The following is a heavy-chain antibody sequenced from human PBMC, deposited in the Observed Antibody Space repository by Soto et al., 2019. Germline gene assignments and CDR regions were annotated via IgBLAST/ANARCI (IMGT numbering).Heavy chain of an antibody. CDR3: RYDFWSGYYSVGQTSGMDV. J-gene: IGHJ6*02. Sequence: EVQLVESGGGLVQPGGSLKLSCAASGFTFSGSAIHWVRQASGKGLEWVGRIRDKVNKYATAYAASVTGRFTISRDDSKNMAYLQMNSLKTDDTAVYYCRYDFWSGYYSVGQTSGMDVWGQGTTVTVSS. D-gene: IGHD3-3*01. CDR2: IRDKVNKYAT. V-gene: IGHV3-73*02. CDR1: GFTFSGSA.